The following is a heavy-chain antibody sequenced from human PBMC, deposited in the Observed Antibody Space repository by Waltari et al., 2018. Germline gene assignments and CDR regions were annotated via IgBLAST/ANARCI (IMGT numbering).Heavy chain of an antibody. D-gene: IGHD6-13*01. CDR3: ARQGASSWFYVTFDY. CDR1: GGSITNNDYY. CDR2: IYYAGNA. J-gene: IGHJ4*02. V-gene: IGHV4-39*01. Sequence: QLQLQESGPGLVKPSETLSIHGTVSGGSITNNDYYWGWIRPPPGKGLEWIGAIYYAGNAYYNPSLMSRVTISVDTSKNQFSLKLSSVTAADTAVYYCARQGASSWFYVTFDYWGQGTLVPVSS.